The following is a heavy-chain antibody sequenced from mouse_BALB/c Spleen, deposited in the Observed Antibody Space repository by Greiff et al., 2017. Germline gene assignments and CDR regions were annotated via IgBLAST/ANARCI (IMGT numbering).Heavy chain of an antibody. CDR1: GYTFTDYN. J-gene: IGHJ3*01. D-gene: IGHD2-14*01. CDR2: INPNNGGT. V-gene: IGHV1-18*01. CDR3: AREYYRYDDGWFDY. Sequence: EVQLQESGPELVKPGASVKIPCKASGYTFTDYNMDWVKQSHGKSLEWIGDINPNNGGTSYNQKFKGKATLTVDKSSSTAYMRLRSLTSEDTAVYYCAREYYRYDDGWFDYWGQGTLVTVSA.